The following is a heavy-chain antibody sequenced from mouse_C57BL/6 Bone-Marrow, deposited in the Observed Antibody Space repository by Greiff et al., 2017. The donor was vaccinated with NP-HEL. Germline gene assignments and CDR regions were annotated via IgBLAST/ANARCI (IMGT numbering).Heavy chain of an antibody. CDR2: ISNKANGYTT. Sequence: EVQLVESGGGLVQPGGSLSLSCAASGFTFPDYYMSWVRQPPGKALEWLGFISNKANGYTTEYSSSVQGRFSISRDNSTSILYHKMNALRAEDSTTYYWARCPITTVVATRYAMDYWGQGTSVTVSS. D-gene: IGHD1-1*01. CDR1: GFTFPDYY. V-gene: IGHV7-3*01. CDR3: ARCPITTVVATRYAMDY. J-gene: IGHJ4*01.